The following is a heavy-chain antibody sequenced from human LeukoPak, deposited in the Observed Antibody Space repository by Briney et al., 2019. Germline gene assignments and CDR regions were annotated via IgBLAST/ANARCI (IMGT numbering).Heavy chain of an antibody. CDR1: GFTVSSNY. J-gene: IGHJ4*02. V-gene: IGHV3-53*01. CDR3: ARMLISSGYYVDS. D-gene: IGHD3-22*01. Sequence: GGSLRLSCAASGFTVSSNYMSWVRQAPGKGLEWVSVIYSGGTTYYADSVKGRFTISRDISKNTLYLLMDSLRVEDTAVYHCARMLISSGYYVDSWGQGTMVTVSS. CDR2: IYSGGTT.